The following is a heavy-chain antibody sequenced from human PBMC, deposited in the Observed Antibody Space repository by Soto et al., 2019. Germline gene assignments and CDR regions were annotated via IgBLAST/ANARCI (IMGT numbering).Heavy chain of an antibody. Sequence: SETLSLTCAVYGGSFSGYYWSWIRQPPGKGLEWIGEINHSGSTNYNPSLKSRVTISVDTSKNQFSLKLSSVTAADTAVYYCARGRLLTRSSRFDPWGQGTLVTVSS. CDR1: GGSFSGYY. D-gene: IGHD2-21*02. V-gene: IGHV4-34*01. CDR2: INHSGST. CDR3: ARGRLLTRSSRFDP. J-gene: IGHJ5*02.